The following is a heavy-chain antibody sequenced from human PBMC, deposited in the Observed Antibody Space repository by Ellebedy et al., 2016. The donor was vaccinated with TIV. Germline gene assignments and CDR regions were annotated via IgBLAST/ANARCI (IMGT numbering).Heavy chain of an antibody. CDR2: ISAYNGNT. V-gene: IGHV1-18*01. CDR3: ARAWRDGYNFPLGDY. J-gene: IGHJ4*02. Sequence: AASVKVSCKASGYTFTSYGISWVRQAPGQGLEWMGWISAYNGNTNYAQKLQGRVTMTTDTSTSTAYMELRSLRSDDPAVYYCARAWRDGYNFPLGDYWGQGTLVTVSS. CDR1: GYTFTSYG. D-gene: IGHD5-24*01.